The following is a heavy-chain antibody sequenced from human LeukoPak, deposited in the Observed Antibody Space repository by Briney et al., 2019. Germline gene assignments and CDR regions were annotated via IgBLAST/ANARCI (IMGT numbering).Heavy chain of an antibody. V-gene: IGHV3-73*01. J-gene: IGHJ4*02. CDR2: IKTKSYSYAT. Sequence: PGGSLRLSCAASGLSVSGSLIHWVPQASGKGLEGVGHIKTKSYSYATGYAASLKGRFAISRDDSKNTAYLQMNSLKTEDTAVYYCSVETRLGKLSYYWGQGTLVTVSS. CDR1: GLSVSGSL. CDR3: SVETRLGKLSYY. D-gene: IGHD3-10*01.